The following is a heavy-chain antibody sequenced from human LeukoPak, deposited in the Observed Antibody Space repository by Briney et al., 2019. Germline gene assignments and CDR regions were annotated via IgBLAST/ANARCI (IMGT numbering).Heavy chain of an antibody. Sequence: GGSLRLSCAASGFTFSNAWMNWVRQAPGRGLECIGRIKSKTDGGTIDYAAPVEGRFTISRDDSKNTLYLQMNSLSAEDTAVYYCAKRGNPAVGHHYLDVWGKGTTVSVSS. CDR3: AKRGNPAVGHHYLDV. V-gene: IGHV3-15*01. D-gene: IGHD2-2*01. CDR2: IKSKTDGGTI. J-gene: IGHJ6*03. CDR1: GFTFSNAW.